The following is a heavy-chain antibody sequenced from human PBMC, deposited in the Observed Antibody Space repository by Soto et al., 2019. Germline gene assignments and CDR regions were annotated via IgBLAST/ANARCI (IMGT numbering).Heavy chain of an antibody. J-gene: IGHJ4*02. CDR3: AHSSGGGLGGYGIDY. CDR2: ISGSGGST. D-gene: IGHD5-12*01. Sequence: GGSLRLSCAASGFTFSSYAMSWVRQAPGKGLEWVSAISGSGGSTYYADSVKGRFTISRDNSKNQVVLTMTNMDPVDTATYYCAHSSGGGLGGYGIDYWGQGTLVTVSS. V-gene: IGHV3-23*01. CDR1: GFTFSSYA.